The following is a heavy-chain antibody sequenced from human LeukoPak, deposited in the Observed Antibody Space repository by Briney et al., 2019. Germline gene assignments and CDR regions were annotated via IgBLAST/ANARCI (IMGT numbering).Heavy chain of an antibody. CDR3: AKQQYSSGWWDYYYGMDV. J-gene: IGHJ6*02. CDR1: GFTFSSYA. D-gene: IGHD6-19*01. Sequence: GGSLRLSCAASGFTFSSYAMSWVRQAPGKGLEWVSAISGSGGSTYYADSVKGRFTISRDNSKNTLYLQMNSLRAEDTAVYYCAKQQYSSGWWDYYYGMDVWGQGTTVTVSS. V-gene: IGHV3-23*01. CDR2: ISGSGGST.